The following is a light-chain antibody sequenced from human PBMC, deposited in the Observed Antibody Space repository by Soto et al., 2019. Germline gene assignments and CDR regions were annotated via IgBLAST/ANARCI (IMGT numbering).Light chain of an antibody. Sequence: QSALTQPASVSGSPGQWITISCTGTSTDVGGCKYVSWYQQHPDTAPKLIIFEVSNRPSGISSRFSGSKSGNTASLAIAGLQAEDEADYYCAAYTDSLTALIFGRGTQVTVL. CDR1: STDVGGCKY. V-gene: IGLV2-14*01. CDR3: AAYTDSLTALI. J-gene: IGLJ2*01. CDR2: EVS.